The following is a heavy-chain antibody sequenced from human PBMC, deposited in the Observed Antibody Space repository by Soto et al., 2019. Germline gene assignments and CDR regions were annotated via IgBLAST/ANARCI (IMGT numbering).Heavy chain of an antibody. Sequence: SETLSLTCTVSGGYVSSGSYYWSWIRQPPGKGLEWIGYIYYSGSTNYNPSLKSRVTISVDTSKNQFSLKLSSVTAADTAVYYCARVGLGEQQLDYDYYYYYGMDVWGQGTTVTVSS. CDR2: IYYSGST. CDR1: GGYVSSGSYY. V-gene: IGHV4-61*01. CDR3: ARVGLGEQQLDYDYYYYYGMDV. D-gene: IGHD6-13*01. J-gene: IGHJ6*02.